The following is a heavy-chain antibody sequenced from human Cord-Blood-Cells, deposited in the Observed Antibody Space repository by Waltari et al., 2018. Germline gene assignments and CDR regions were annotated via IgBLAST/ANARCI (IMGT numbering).Heavy chain of an antibody. CDR2: ISLNSGSI. CDR1: GFTFDDYA. CDR3: AKDGYSSSWYYFDY. J-gene: IGHJ4*02. D-gene: IGHD6-13*01. Sequence: EVQLVESGGGLVQPGRSLRLSCAASGFTFDDYAMHWVRQAPGKGLEWVSGISLNSGSIGYADSVKGRLTISRDNAKNSLYLQMNSLRAEDTALYYCAKDGYSSSWYYFDYWGQGTLVTVSS. V-gene: IGHV3-9*01.